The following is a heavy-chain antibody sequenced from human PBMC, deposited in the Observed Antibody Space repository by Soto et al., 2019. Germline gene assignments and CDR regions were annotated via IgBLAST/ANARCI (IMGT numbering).Heavy chain of an antibody. D-gene: IGHD6-6*01. J-gene: IGHJ4*02. CDR1: GFTFDEYG. Sequence: VQLVESGGGVAQPGRSLRLSCAASGFTFDEYGMHWVRQAPGKGLEWVSGISWNSGAIFYADSVKGRFTISRDNAKKSLYLQMNSLRGDDTALYFCVREKSIAARPFDYWGQGILVTVSS. CDR3: VREKSIAARPFDY. V-gene: IGHV3-9*01. CDR2: ISWNSGAI.